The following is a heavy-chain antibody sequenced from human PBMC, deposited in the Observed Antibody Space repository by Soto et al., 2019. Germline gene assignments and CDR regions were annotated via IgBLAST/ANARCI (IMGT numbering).Heavy chain of an antibody. CDR1: GGSISSGDYY. CDR2: IYYSGST. D-gene: IGHD1-26*01. V-gene: IGHV4-30-4*01. J-gene: IGHJ5*02. Sequence: TLSLTCTVSGGSISSGDYYWSWIRQPPGKGLEWIGYIYYSGSTYYNPSLKSRVTISVDTSKNQFSLKLSSVTAADTAVYYCARDIIHQWELLRFDPWGQGTLVTVSS. CDR3: ARDIIHQWELLRFDP.